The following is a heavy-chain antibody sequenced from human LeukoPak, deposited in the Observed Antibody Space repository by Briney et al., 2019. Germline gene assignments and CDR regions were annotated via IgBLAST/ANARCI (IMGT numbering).Heavy chain of an antibody. Sequence: ASVKVSCKASGYTFTSYGISWVRQAPGRGLEWMGWISAYNGNTNYAQKLQGRVTMTTDTSTSTAYMELRSLRSDDTAVYYCARLLRSYYYYYYMDVWGKGTTVTVSS. V-gene: IGHV1-18*01. CDR2: ISAYNGNT. J-gene: IGHJ6*03. D-gene: IGHD2-15*01. CDR1: GYTFTSYG. CDR3: ARLLRSYYYYYYMDV.